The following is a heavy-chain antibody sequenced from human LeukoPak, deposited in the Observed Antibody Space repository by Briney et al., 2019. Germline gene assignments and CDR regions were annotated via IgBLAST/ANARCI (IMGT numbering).Heavy chain of an antibody. J-gene: IGHJ4*02. CDR2: IKEDGGET. Sequence: PGGSLRLSCVASGFVFSNYWMGWVRQAPGKGLEWVANIKEDGGETYYVDSVKGRFTISRDNAKNSLDLQMNSLRAEDTAVYYCASRPDYDILTGYSYWGQGTLVTVSS. V-gene: IGHV3-7*03. CDR3: ASRPDYDILTGYSY. CDR1: GFVFSNYW. D-gene: IGHD3-9*01.